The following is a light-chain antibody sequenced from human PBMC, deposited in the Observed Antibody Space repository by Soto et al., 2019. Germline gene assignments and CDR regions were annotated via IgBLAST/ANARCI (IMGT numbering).Light chain of an antibody. CDR3: SSYTGSSNFLV. CDR2: EVT. J-gene: IGLJ3*02. Sequence: QSALTQPPSASGSPGQSVTISCTGTSSDVGGYNCVSWYQHHPGKAPKLMIYEVTKRPSGVPDRFSGSKSGNTASLTVSGLQAEDEADYYCSSYTGSSNFLVFGGGTQLTVL. V-gene: IGLV2-8*01. CDR1: SSDVGGYNC.